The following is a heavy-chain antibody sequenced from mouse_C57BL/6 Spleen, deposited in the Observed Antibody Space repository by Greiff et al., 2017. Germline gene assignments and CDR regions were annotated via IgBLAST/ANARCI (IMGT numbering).Heavy chain of an antibody. V-gene: IGHV5-17*01. CDR3: ARATTVVAHFDY. D-gene: IGHD1-1*01. CDR2: ISSGSSTI. J-gene: IGHJ2*01. Sequence: EVKVEESGGGLVKPGGSLKLSCAASGFTFSDYGMHWVRQAPEKGLEWVAYISSGSSTIYYADTVKGRFTISRDNAKNTLFLQMTSLRSEDTAMYYCARATTVVAHFDYWGQGTTLTVSS. CDR1: GFTFSDYG.